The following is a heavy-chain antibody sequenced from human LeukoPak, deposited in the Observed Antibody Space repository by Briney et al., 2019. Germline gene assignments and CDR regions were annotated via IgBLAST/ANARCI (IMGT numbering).Heavy chain of an antibody. CDR1: GYTFTDYY. J-gene: IGHJ4*02. D-gene: IGHD5-18*01. Sequence: GASVKVSCKASGYTFTDYYLHWVRQAPGQGLEWMGIINPSGGSTSYAQKFQGRVTMTRDTSTSTVCMELSSLRSEDTAVYYCAREMTLYSYEPPPVDYWGQGTLVTVSS. CDR3: AREMTLYSYEPPPVDY. V-gene: IGHV1-46*01. CDR2: INPSGGST.